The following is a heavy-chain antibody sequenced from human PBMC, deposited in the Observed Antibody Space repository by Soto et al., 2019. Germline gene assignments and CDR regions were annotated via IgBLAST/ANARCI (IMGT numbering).Heavy chain of an antibody. CDR2: INAGNGNT. D-gene: IGHD3-10*01. J-gene: IGHJ6*02. V-gene: IGHV1-3*01. CDR3: AREQGEVGHYGMDV. CDR1: GYTFTSYA. Sequence: ASVKVSCKASGYTFTSYAMHWVRQAPGQRLEWMGWINAGNGNTKYSQKFQGRVTITRDTSASTAYMELSSLRSEDTAVYYCAREQGEVGHYGMDVWGQGTTVTVSS.